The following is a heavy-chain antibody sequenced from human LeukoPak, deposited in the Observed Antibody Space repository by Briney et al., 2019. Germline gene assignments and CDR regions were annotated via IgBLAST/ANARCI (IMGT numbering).Heavy chain of an antibody. CDR3: TRESGAFSPFGF. D-gene: IGHD1-26*01. J-gene: IGHJ4*02. CDR1: GGSVSSTTYY. Sequence: PAETLSLTCTVSGGSVSSTTYYWSWIRQAAGKGVGWIASINYSRSTYYHPSLNSRVNMSIDKPNNQLSLELTSVTAADTAIYYCTRESGAFSPFGFWGQGTLVTVSS. CDR2: INYSRST. V-gene: IGHV4-39*07.